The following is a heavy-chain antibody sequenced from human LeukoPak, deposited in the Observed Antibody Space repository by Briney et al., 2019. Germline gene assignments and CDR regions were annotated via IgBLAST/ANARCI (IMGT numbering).Heavy chain of an antibody. D-gene: IGHD4-17*01. J-gene: IGHJ5*02. CDR3: ARTHGYGDRYNWFDP. CDR2: ISAYNGNT. Sequence: ASVKVSCKASGYTFTSYGISWVRHAPGQGLEWMGWISAYNGNTNYAQKLQGRVTMTTDTSTSTAYMELRSLRSDDTAVYYCARTHGYGDRYNWFDPWGQGTLVTVSS. V-gene: IGHV1-18*01. CDR1: GYTFTSYG.